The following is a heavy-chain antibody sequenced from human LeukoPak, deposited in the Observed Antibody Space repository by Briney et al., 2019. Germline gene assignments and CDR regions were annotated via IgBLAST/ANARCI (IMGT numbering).Heavy chain of an antibody. CDR2: IYPGDSDT. CDR3: ARYADSSFSTPNNWFDP. CDR1: GYSFTSYW. V-gene: IGHV5-51*01. J-gene: IGHJ5*02. D-gene: IGHD6-6*01. Sequence: GESLKISCKGSGYSFTSYWVGWVRQMPGKGLEWMGIIYPGDSDTRYSPSFQGQVTISADKSISTAYLQWSSLKASDTAMYYCARYADSSFSTPNNWFDPWGQGTLVTVSS.